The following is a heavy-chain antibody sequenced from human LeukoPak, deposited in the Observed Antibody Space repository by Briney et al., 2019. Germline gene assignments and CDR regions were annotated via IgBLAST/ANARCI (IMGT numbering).Heavy chain of an antibody. CDR2: ISSSGSTI. CDR3: ARGQYSSSSFGDYYYMDV. V-gene: IGHV3-48*03. CDR1: GFTCSSYE. D-gene: IGHD6-6*01. J-gene: IGHJ6*03. Sequence: PGGSLRLSCAASGFTCSSYEMNWVRQAPGKGLEWVSYISSSGSTIYYADSVKGRFTISRDNAKNSLYLQMNSLRAEDTALYYCARGQYSSSSFGDYYYMDVWGKGTTVTVSS.